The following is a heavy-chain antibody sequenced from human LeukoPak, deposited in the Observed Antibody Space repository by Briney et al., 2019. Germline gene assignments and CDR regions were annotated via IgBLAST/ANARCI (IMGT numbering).Heavy chain of an antibody. J-gene: IGHJ6*03. D-gene: IGHD3/OR15-3a*01. V-gene: IGHV3-66*01. CDR2: LYSGGST. Sequence: GGSLRLSCAASGFAVSSNYMSWVRQAPGKGLEWVSVLYSGGSTYYADSVKGRFTISRDNSKNTLYLQMNSLRAEDTAVYYCAKERDSKGYMDVWGKGTAVTVSS. CDR1: GFAVSSNY. CDR3: AKERDSKGYMDV.